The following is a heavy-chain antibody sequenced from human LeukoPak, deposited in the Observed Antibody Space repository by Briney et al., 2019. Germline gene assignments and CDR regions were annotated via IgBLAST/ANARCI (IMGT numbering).Heavy chain of an antibody. CDR3: ARDDALGSAPFDY. V-gene: IGHV1-8*01. D-gene: IGHD1-1*01. J-gene: IGHJ4*02. CDR1: GYTFTSFD. Sequence: ASVKVSCKASGYTFTSFDINWVRQATGQGLEWMGWMNYNSGNTGYAQKFQGRVIMTRNISISTAYMELSSLRSEDSAVYYCARDDALGSAPFDYWGQGTLVTVSS. CDR2: MNYNSGNT.